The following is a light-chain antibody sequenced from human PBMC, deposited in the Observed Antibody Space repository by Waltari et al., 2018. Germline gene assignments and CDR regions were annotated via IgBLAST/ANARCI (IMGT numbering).Light chain of an antibody. V-gene: IGKV3-11*01. Sequence: EIVLTQSPATLSLSPGERATLSCRASQSVVSYLAWYQQKHGQAPRLLIYDAFNRATRTPARFSGSGSGTYFTLTISSLEPEDFAVYYCQQRYSWPPIAFGQGTRLEIK. CDR1: QSVVSY. J-gene: IGKJ5*01. CDR3: QQRYSWPPIA. CDR2: DAF.